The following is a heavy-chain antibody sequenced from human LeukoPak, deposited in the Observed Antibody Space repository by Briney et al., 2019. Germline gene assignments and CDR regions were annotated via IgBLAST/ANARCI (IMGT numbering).Heavy chain of an antibody. D-gene: IGHD3-3*01. Sequence: SETLSLTCSVSGGXISSYYCSWIRQPPGKGLEWIGYIYYSGSTNYNPSLKSRVTISVDTSKNQFSLKLNSVTAADTAVYYCARGRNLEWFDYWGQGTLVTVSS. CDR1: GGXISSYY. V-gene: IGHV4-59*01. CDR3: ARGRNLEWFDY. J-gene: IGHJ5*01. CDR2: IYYSGST.